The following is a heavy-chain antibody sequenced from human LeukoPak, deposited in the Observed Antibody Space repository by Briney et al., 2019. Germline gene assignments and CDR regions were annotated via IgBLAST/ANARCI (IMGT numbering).Heavy chain of an antibody. J-gene: IGHJ4*02. Sequence: PGGSLRLSCAASGFTFSSYAMSWVRQAPGKGPEWVSTLSDSGGSTYYADSVKGRFTISRDNSKNTLYLQMNSLRAEDTAVYYCASHDQYCTNGVCYENWSNDYWGQGTLVTVSS. CDR1: GFTFSSYA. CDR3: ASHDQYCTNGVCYENWSNDY. CDR2: LSDSGGST. D-gene: IGHD2-8*01. V-gene: IGHV3-23*01.